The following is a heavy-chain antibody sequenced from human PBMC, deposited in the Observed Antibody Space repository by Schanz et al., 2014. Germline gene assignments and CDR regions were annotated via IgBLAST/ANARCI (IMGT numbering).Heavy chain of an antibody. J-gene: IGHJ4*02. Sequence: QVQLVQSGAEVKKPGASVKVSCKASGYTFTSYYMHWVRQAPGQGLEWMAIINPSGGNTNYAQKFQGRVDLTRDTSTSTVYMELSRLRSEDTAVYYCARGGVYYGSGSPPSDYWGQGTLVTVSS. CDR3: ARGGVYYGSGSPPSDY. CDR2: INPSGGNT. D-gene: IGHD3-10*01. V-gene: IGHV1-46*03. CDR1: GYTFTSYY.